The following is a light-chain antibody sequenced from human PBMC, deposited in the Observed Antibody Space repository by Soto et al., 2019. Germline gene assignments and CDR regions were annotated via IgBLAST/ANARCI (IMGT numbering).Light chain of an antibody. CDR2: LGS. CDR1: QSLLHSNGYNY. Sequence: DIVITQNPLPLPVTPGEPASISCRSSQSLLHSNGYNYLDWYLQKPGQSPQLLIYLGSNRDSGVPDRFSGSGSGTDFTLKISRVEAEDVGVYYCMQGTHWPRTFGQGA. V-gene: IGKV2-28*01. J-gene: IGKJ1*01. CDR3: MQGTHWPRT.